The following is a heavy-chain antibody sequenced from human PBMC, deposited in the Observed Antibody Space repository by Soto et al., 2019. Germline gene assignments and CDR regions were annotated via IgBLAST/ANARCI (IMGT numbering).Heavy chain of an antibody. CDR2: IFYSGTT. V-gene: IGHV4-61*08. CDR3: AGDYGDYNCAY. CDR1: GDSVSSGDYY. D-gene: IGHD4-17*01. J-gene: IGHJ4*02. Sequence: QVQLHESGPGLVKPSETLSLTCTVSGDSVSSGDYYWTWIRQPPGKGLEWIGYIFYSGTTTYSPSLDSRATISLKASTNAFSLRLSSVTAADTAVYYCAGDYGDYNCAYWGQVNLVTVSS.